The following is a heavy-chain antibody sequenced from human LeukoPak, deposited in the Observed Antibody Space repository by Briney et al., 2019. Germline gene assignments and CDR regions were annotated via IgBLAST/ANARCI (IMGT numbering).Heavy chain of an antibody. CDR3: ARLMATNNPHYYYGMDV. CDR2: IYYSGST. CDR1: GGSISSYY. J-gene: IGHJ6*02. Sequence: SETLSLTCTVSGGSISSYYWSWIRQPPGKGLEWIGYIYYSGSTNYNPSLKSRVTISVDTSKNQFSLKLSSVTAADTAVYYCARLMATNNPHYYYGMDVWGQGTTVTVSS. D-gene: IGHD5-24*01. V-gene: IGHV4-59*08.